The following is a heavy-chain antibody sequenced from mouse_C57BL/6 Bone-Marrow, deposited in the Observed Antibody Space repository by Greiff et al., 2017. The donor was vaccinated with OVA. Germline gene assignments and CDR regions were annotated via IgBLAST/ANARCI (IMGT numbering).Heavy chain of an antibody. D-gene: IGHD2-4*01. V-gene: IGHV5-15*04. CDR3: ARLIYYDYDWFAY. CDR2: ISNLAYSI. CDR1: GFTFSDYG. J-gene: IGHJ3*01. Sequence: EVKLEESGGGLVQPGGSLKLSCAASGFTFSDYGMAWVRQAPRKGPEWVAFISNLAYSIYYADTVTGRFTISRENVKNTLYLEMSSLRSEDTAMYYCARLIYYDYDWFAYWGQGTLVTVSA.